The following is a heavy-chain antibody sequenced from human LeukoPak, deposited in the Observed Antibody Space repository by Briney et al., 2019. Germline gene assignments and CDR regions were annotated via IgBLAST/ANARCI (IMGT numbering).Heavy chain of an antibody. Sequence: PGGSLRLSCAASGFTFSSYGMHWVRQAPGKGLEWVAVISYDGSNKYYADSVKGRFTISGDNSKNTLYLQMNGLRAEDTAVYYCAKEGRGDYFDYWGQGTLVTVSS. J-gene: IGHJ4*02. V-gene: IGHV3-30*18. CDR1: GFTFSSYG. CDR2: ISYDGSNK. D-gene: IGHD3-10*01. CDR3: AKEGRGDYFDY.